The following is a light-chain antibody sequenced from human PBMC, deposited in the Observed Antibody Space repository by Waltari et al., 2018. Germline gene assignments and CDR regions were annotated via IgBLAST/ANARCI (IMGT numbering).Light chain of an antibody. J-gene: IGLJ2*01. V-gene: IGLV2-23*01. Sequence: QSALTQPASVSGSRGQSITISCTGLTTDADTHNFVSWYQQRPDKGPKLIIFDGAQRPSGISPRFSASKSGSTASLTISDLQADDEGDYFCCSYGRTYTFVFGGGTRLTVL. CDR3: CSYGRTYTFV. CDR2: DGA. CDR1: TTDADTHNF.